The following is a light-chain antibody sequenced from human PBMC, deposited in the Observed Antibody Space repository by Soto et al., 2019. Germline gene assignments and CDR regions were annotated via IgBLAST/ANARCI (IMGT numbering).Light chain of an antibody. CDR1: QSVLYSSNNKNY. J-gene: IGKJ2*01. CDR2: WAS. CDR3: QQYYSSPVT. Sequence: DIVLTQSPDSLAVSLGERATINCKSSQSVLYSSNNKNYLAWYQHKPGQPPKLLIYWASTRDSGVPDRFSGSGSVTDFTLTISSLQAEDVAVYYCQQYYSSPVTFGQGTKLEIK. V-gene: IGKV4-1*01.